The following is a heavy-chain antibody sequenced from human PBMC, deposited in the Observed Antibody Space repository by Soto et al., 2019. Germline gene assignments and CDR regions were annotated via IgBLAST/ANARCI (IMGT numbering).Heavy chain of an antibody. V-gene: IGHV3-7*01. CDR1: GFSLSSYW. Sequence: EVQLVESGGGLVQPGGSLRLSCAASGFSLSSYWMSWVRQAPGKGLEWVANMNQDGSESDYVGSVKGRFTFTRDNAKNSLYLQINSLRAEDTAVYYCARLSTSAGRRYLACWGQGTLVTVSS. J-gene: IGHJ4*02. CDR3: ARLSTSAGRRYLAC. CDR2: MNQDGSES.